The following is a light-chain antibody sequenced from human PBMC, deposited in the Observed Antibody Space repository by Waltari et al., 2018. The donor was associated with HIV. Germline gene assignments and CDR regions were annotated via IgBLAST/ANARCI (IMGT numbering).Light chain of an antibody. CDR3: QQYYNIPRT. CDR2: DAS. CDR1: QVISNA. V-gene: IGKV1-NL1*01. J-gene: IGKJ2*01. Sequence: DIQMTQSPSSLSASVGDRFTITCRASQVISNALAWYQQRPGQAPKLLVYDASRLESGVPPRICGSGGGTDFTLTITTLQPEDFATYFCQQYYNIPRTFGQGTEVEV.